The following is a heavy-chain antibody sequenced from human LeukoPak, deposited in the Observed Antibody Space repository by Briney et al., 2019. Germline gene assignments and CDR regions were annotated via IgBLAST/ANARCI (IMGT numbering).Heavy chain of an antibody. CDR3: ARDYSSGWPNFDY. V-gene: IGHV1-69*13. CDR2: IIPIFGTA. Sequence: SVKVSCKASGGTFSSYAISWVRRAPGQGLEWMGGIIPIFGTANYAQKFQGRVTITADESTSTAYMELRSLRSDDTAVYYCARDYSSGWPNFDYWGQGTLVTVSS. CDR1: GGTFSSYA. J-gene: IGHJ4*02. D-gene: IGHD6-19*01.